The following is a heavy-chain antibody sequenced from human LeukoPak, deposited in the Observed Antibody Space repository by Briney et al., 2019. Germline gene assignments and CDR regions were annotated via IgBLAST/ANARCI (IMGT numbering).Heavy chain of an antibody. V-gene: IGHV1-18*01. Sequence: ASVKVSCKASGYTFTRYGISWVRQAPGQGLEWMGWISANNGNTKYVQKLQGRVTMTTDTSTSTAYMELRSLRSDDTAVYYCARILIVGAEGPDYWGQGTLVTVSS. CDR2: ISANNGNT. J-gene: IGHJ4*02. CDR3: ARILIVGAEGPDY. CDR1: GYTFTRYG. D-gene: IGHD1-26*01.